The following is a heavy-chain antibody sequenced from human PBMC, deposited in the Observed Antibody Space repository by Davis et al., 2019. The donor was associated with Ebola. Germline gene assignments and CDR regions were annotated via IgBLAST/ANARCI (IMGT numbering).Heavy chain of an antibody. CDR2: INPSGGST. D-gene: IGHD4-17*01. Sequence: AASVKVSCKASGYTFTSYYIHWVRQAPGQGLEWMGIINPSGGSTSYAQKFQGRVTMTRDTSTSTVYMELSSLRSEDTAVYYCARSTYTVTPDYWGQGTLVTVSS. V-gene: IGHV1-46*01. CDR1: GYTFTSYY. CDR3: ARSTYTVTPDY. J-gene: IGHJ4*02.